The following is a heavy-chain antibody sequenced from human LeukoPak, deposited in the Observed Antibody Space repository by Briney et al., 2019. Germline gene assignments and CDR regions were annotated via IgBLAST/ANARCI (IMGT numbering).Heavy chain of an antibody. V-gene: IGHV4-59*01. CDR3: ARIDSSGYYYFDY. Sequence: KASETLSLTCTVSGGSISSYYWSWIRQPPGKGLEWIGYIYYSGSTNYNPSLKSRVTISVDTSKNQFSLKLSSVTAADTAVYYCARIDSSGYYYFDYWGQGTLVTVSS. D-gene: IGHD3-22*01. J-gene: IGHJ4*02. CDR1: GGSISSYY. CDR2: IYYSGST.